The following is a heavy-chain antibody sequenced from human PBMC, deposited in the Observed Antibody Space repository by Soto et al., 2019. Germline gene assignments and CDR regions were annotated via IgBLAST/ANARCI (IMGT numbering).Heavy chain of an antibody. V-gene: IGHV3-23*01. CDR3: LIYPAAMVAYLFAY. Sequence: PGGSLRLSCAASGFTFSSYAMSWVRQAPGKGLEWVSAISGSGGSTYYADSVKGRFTISRDNSKNTLYLQMNSLRAEDTAVYYCLIYPAAMVAYLFAYWGQGTLVTVSS. CDR2: ISGSGGST. J-gene: IGHJ4*02. CDR1: GFTFSSYA. D-gene: IGHD2-2*01.